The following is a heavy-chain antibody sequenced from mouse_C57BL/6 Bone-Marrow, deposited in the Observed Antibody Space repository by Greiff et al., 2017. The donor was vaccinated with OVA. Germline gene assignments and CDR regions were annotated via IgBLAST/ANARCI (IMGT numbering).Heavy chain of an antibody. CDR3: ANLWVFDY. J-gene: IGHJ2*01. CDR1: GYTFTDYN. CDR2: INPNNGGT. V-gene: IGHV1-22*01. D-gene: IGHD6-1*01. Sequence: VQLKESGPELVKPGASVKMSCKASGYTFTDYNMHWVKQSHGKSLEWIGYINPNNGGTSYNQKFKGKATLTVNKSSSTAYMELRSLTSEDSAVYYCANLWVFDYWGQGTTLTVSS.